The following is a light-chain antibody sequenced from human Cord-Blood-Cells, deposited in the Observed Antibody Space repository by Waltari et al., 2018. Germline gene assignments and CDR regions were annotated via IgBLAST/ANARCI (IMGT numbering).Light chain of an antibody. CDR1: SLRRYY. J-gene: IGLJ2*01. V-gene: IGLV3-19*01. CDR2: GKN. CDR3: NSRDSSGNHVV. Sequence: SSELTQDPAPSVALGSTVSITCQGDSLRRYYASWYQQKPGQAPVLVIYGKNNRPSGIPDRFSGSSSGNTASLTITGAQAEDEADYYCNSRDSSGNHVVFGGGTKLTVL.